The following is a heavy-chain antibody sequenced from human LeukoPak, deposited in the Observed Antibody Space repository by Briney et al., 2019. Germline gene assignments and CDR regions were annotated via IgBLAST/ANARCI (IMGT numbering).Heavy chain of an antibody. V-gene: IGHV3-74*01. CDR1: GFTFSSYW. CDR2: INTDGSST. CDR3: AKDQGTVFGYLDY. J-gene: IGHJ4*02. Sequence: GGSLRLSCAASGFTFSSYWMHWVRQAPGKGLVWVSRINTDGSSTSYADSVKGRFTISRDNAKNTLYLQMNSLRDDDTAVYYCAKDQGTVFGYLDYWGQGTLVTVSS. D-gene: IGHD3-3*01.